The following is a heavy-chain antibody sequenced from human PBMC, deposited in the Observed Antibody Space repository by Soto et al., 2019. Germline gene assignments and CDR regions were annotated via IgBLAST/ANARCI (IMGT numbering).Heavy chain of an antibody. J-gene: IGHJ5*02. CDR3: ARVGSFDP. D-gene: IGHD1-26*01. CDR2: IIPIFGTA. Sequence: GASVKGSFNASGDTFSSYAIIWVRQAPGQGLEWMGGIIPIFGTANYAQKFQGRVTITADESTSTAYMELSSLRSEDTAVYYCARVGSFDPWGQGTLVNVSS. V-gene: IGHV1-69*13. CDR1: GDTFSSYA.